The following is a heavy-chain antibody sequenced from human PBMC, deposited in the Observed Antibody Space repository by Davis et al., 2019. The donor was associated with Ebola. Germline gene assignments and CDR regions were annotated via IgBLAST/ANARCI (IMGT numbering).Heavy chain of an antibody. CDR1: GYTFTSYA. V-gene: IGHV7-4-1*02. CDR3: ARERSRGYSYGLGY. D-gene: IGHD5-18*01. Sequence: AASVKVSCKASGYTFTSYAMNWVRQAPGHGLEWMGWINTNTGNPTYAQGFTGRFVFSLDTSVSTAYLQISSLKAEDTAVYYCARERSRGYSYGLGYWGQGTLVTVSS. CDR2: INTNTGNP. J-gene: IGHJ4*02.